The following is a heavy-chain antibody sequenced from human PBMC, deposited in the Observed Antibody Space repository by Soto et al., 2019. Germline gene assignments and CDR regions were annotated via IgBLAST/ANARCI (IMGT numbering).Heavy chain of an antibody. Sequence: QAQLVESGGGVVQPGRSLRLSCAASGFAFSSFGMHGVRKAQGPGRDWGAVISYDGSLQHYADSVKGRFTISRDNSKNMVLLQMSSLRAEDTAVYYCVSDRGYGHASVPYSWGQGTLVSVSS. CDR3: VSDRGYGHASVPYS. CDR1: GFAFSSFG. D-gene: IGHD5-18*01. CDR2: ISYDGSLQ. V-gene: IGHV3-30*03. J-gene: IGHJ4*02.